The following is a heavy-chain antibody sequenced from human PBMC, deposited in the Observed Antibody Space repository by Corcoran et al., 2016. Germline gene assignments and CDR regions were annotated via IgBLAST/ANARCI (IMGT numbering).Heavy chain of an antibody. Sequence: EVQVVQSGAEVIKPGESLRISCKGFGYSFPSYWISWVRQMPGKGLEWMGRIDPSDSYTNYSPSYHGHFNISANKSISTAYLQWSRLKTSDTAMDEGARHYDGYNVFYYGGMDVWGQGTTVTVSS. CDR2: IDPSDSYT. CDR3: ARHYDGYNVFYYGGMDV. D-gene: IGHD3-16*01. J-gene: IGHJ6*02. CDR1: GYSFPSYW. V-gene: IGHV5-10-1*03.